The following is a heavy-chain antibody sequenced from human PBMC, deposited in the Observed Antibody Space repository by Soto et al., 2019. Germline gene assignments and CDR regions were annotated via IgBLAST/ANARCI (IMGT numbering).Heavy chain of an antibody. CDR2: MNPNSGNT. V-gene: IGHV1-8*01. J-gene: IGHJ6*02. CDR3: ARWPDGYYYYGMDV. Sequence: QVQLVQSGAEVKKPGASVKVSCKASGYTFTSYDINWVRQATGQGLEWMGWMNPNSGNTGYAQKFQGRVTMTRNTAISTAYMELSSLRSEDTAVFYCARWPDGYYYYGMDVWGQGTTVTVSS. CDR1: GYTFTSYD.